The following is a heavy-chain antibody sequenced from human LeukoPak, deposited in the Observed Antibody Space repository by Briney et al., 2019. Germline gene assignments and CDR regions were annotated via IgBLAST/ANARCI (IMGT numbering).Heavy chain of an antibody. J-gene: IGHJ4*02. Sequence: PGGSLRLSCAASGFTFSSYSMNWVRQAPGKGLEWVSSISGSSSYIYYADSVKGRFTISRDNSKNALYLQMNSLRAEDTAVYYCARRAGAYSHPYGYWGQGTLVTVSS. V-gene: IGHV3-21*04. CDR3: ARRAGAYSHPYGY. CDR2: ISGSSSYI. CDR1: GFTFSSYS. D-gene: IGHD4/OR15-4a*01.